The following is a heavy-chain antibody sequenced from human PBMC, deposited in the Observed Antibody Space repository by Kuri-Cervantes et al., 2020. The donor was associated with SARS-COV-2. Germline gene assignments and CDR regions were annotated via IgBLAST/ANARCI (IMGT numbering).Heavy chain of an antibody. CDR3: AREADGGNLLDAFDI. D-gene: IGHD4-23*01. CDR1: GYTLTELS. J-gene: IGHJ3*02. Sequence: ASVKVSCKVSGYTLTELSMHWVRQAPGKGLEWMGGFDPEDGETIYAQKFPGRVTMTEDTSTDTAYMELSSLRSEDTAVYYCAREADGGNLLDAFDIWGQGTMVTVSS. V-gene: IGHV1-24*01. CDR2: FDPEDGET.